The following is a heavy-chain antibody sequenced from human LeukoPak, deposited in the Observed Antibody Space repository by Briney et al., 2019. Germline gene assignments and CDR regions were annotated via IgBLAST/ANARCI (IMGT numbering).Heavy chain of an antibody. D-gene: IGHD4-23*01. CDR2: VIWSGGTI. CDR3: AKDHGGNFYFFDY. J-gene: IGHJ4*02. V-gene: IGHV3-9*01. CDR1: GFTFNDYT. Sequence: HPGGSLRLSCVASGFTFNDYTIHWVRQAPGKGLEWVSGVIWSGGTIGYADSVKGRFTISRDNAKNSLFLEMNSLRPDDTALYYCAKDHGGNFYFFDYWGRGTLVTVSS.